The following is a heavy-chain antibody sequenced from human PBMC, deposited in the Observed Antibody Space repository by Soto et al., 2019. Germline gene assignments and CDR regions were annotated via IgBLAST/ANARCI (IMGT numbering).Heavy chain of an antibody. CDR2: ISSSSSSI. D-gene: IGHD6-13*01. V-gene: IGHV3-48*02. CDR1: GFTFSSYS. J-gene: IGHJ6*02. Sequence: GGSRRLSCAASGFTFSSYSMNWVRQAPGKGLEWVSYISSSSSSIYYADSVKGRFTISRDNAKNSLYPQMNSLRDEDSAVDDCARDDAAAYGMDGWGQGSTVTIAS. CDR3: ARDDAAAYGMDG.